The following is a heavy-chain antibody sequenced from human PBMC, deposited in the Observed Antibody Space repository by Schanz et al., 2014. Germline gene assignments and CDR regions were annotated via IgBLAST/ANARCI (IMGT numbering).Heavy chain of an antibody. Sequence: QVHLVQSGAEVHKPGASLKISCKASGYTFTNFFLHWVRQAPGQGLEWMGWINPNSGDTNYAQKFQGWVTMTRDTSTSTVYMELSSLRSEDTAVYYCARDGVDAAAGGNYWGQGTLVTVSS. CDR1: GYTFTNFF. V-gene: IGHV1-2*04. CDR3: ARDGVDAAAGGNY. CDR2: INPNSGDT. J-gene: IGHJ4*02. D-gene: IGHD6-13*01.